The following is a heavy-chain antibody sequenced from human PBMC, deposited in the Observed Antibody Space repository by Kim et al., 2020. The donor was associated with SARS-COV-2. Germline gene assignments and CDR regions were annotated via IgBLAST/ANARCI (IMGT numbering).Heavy chain of an antibody. CDR1: GFTFSSYA. D-gene: IGHD6-13*01. Sequence: GGSLRLSCAASGFTFSSYAMSWVRQAPGKGLEWVSAISGSGGSTYYADSVKGRFTISRDNSKNTLYLQMNSLRAEDTAVYYCAKDLPIAAAGYYYYGMDVWGQGTTVTVSS. CDR2: ISGSGGST. CDR3: AKDLPIAAAGYYYYGMDV. V-gene: IGHV3-23*01. J-gene: IGHJ6*02.